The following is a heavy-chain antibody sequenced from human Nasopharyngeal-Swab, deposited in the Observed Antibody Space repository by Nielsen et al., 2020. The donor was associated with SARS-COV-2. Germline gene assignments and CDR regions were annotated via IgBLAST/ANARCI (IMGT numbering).Heavy chain of an antibody. J-gene: IGHJ6*02. V-gene: IGHV3-11*04. D-gene: IGHD3-3*01. CDR3: AREGRFLDYYYYYGMDV. CDR2: INSSGSTI. Sequence: WIRQPPGKGLEWVSYINSSGSTIYYADSVKGRFTISRDNAKNSLYLQMNSLRAEDTAVYYCAREGRFLDYYYYYGMDVWGQGTTVTVSS.